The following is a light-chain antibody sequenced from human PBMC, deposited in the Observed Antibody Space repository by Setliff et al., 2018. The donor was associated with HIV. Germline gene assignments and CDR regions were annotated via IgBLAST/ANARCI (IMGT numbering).Light chain of an antibody. CDR3: QSYDSSLSGFV. V-gene: IGLV1-40*01. CDR1: SSNIGTGYD. J-gene: IGLJ1*01. Sequence: QSVLTQPPSVSGAPGQRVTISCTGSSSNIGTGYDVHWYQQLPGTAPKLLIHDNNNRPSGVPDRFSGSQSGTSASLAITGLQAEDEADYYCQSYDSSLSGFVFGSGTKVTVL. CDR2: DNN.